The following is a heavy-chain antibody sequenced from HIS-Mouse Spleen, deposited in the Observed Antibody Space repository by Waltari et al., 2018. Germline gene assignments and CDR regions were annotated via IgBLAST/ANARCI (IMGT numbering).Heavy chain of an antibody. CDR2: INYSCST. V-gene: IGHV4-39*07. CDR1: GGSISSSSYY. CDR3: AREIPYSSSWYDWYFDL. D-gene: IGHD6-13*01. Sequence: QLQLQESGPGLVKPSETLSLTCTVSGGSISSSSYYWGWIRQPPGKGLGWIGSINYSCSTYHNPSLKSRVTISVDTSKNQFSLKLSSVTAADTAVYYCAREIPYSSSWYDWYFDLWGRGTLVTVSS. J-gene: IGHJ2*01.